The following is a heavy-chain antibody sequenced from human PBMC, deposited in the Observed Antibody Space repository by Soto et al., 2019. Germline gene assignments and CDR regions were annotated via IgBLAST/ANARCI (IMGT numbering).Heavy chain of an antibody. CDR3: ARDFTDSSGPTLGMGV. J-gene: IGHJ6*02. CDR1: GGSISSGGYS. CDR2: MYHSGST. Sequence: SETLSLTCAVSGGSISSGGYSWSWIRQPPGKGLEWIGYMYHSGSTYYNPSLKSRVTISIYRSKNQFSLKLSSVTAADTAVYYCARDFTDSSGPTLGMGVWGQGTTVTVSS. V-gene: IGHV4-30-2*01. D-gene: IGHD6-19*01.